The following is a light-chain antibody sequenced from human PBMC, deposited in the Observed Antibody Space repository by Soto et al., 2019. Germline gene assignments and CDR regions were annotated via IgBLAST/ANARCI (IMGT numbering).Light chain of an antibody. CDR3: QQYGSSYPWT. CDR2: GAS. V-gene: IGKV3-20*01. CDR1: QSVDSN. Sequence: EIVLTQSPDTLSLSPGERATLSCRASQSVDSNLAWYQQKPGQAPRLLIYGASSRATGIPDRFSGSGSGTDFTLTIRRLEPEDFAVYYCQQYGSSYPWTFGQGTKVDIK. J-gene: IGKJ1*01.